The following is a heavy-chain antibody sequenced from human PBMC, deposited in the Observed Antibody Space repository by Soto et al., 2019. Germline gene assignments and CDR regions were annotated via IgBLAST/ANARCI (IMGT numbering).Heavy chain of an antibody. V-gene: IGHV4-30-4*01. CDR1: GGSISSGDSY. D-gene: IGHD1-26*01. Sequence: QVQLQESGPGLVTPSQTLSLTCTVSGGSISSGDSYWSCIRQPPGKGLEWIGYIFFSGSTYYMPSLRRRVSISVDTSASQFSLQLSSVTAADTAVYFCARAEFSGTLPLDVWGQGNTVTVSS. CDR2: IFFSGST. J-gene: IGHJ6*02. CDR3: ARAEFSGTLPLDV.